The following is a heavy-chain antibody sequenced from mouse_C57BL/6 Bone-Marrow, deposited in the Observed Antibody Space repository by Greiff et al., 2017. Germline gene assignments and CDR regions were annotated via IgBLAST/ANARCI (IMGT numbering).Heavy chain of an antibody. J-gene: IGHJ4*01. Sequence: VQGVESGPGLVPPSQSLSITCTVSGFSLTRYGVHWVRQSPGTGLEWLGVIWSGGRTDSNAAFISRLSISKDNYKSQVFFKMNSLQADDTAIYYCARTWDRYAMDYWCQGPSVLGSS. CDR2: IWSGGRT. CDR1: GFSLTRYG. CDR3: ARTWDRYAMDY. D-gene: IGHD4-1*01. V-gene: IGHV2-2*01.